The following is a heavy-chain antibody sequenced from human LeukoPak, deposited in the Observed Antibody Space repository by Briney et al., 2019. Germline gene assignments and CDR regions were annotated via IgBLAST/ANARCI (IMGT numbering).Heavy chain of an antibody. V-gene: IGHV4-59*01. J-gene: IGHJ5*02. CDR3: ARAVVPAAPTFDP. CDR2: IYYSGST. D-gene: IGHD2-2*01. CDR1: GGSISSYY. Sequence: PSETLSLTCTVSGGSISSYYWSWIRQPPGKGLEWIGYIYYSGSTNYNPSLKSRVTISVDTSKNQFSLKLSSVTAADTAVYYCARAVVPAAPTFDPWGQGTLVTVSS.